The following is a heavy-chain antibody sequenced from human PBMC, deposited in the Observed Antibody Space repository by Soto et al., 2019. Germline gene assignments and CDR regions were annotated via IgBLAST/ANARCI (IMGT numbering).Heavy chain of an antibody. CDR3: XXXXXXXXXXXXXXXYDFYSGMDV. CDR1: GFTFTRYG. V-gene: IGHV3-30*03. D-gene: IGHD3-16*01. Sequence: QVQLVESGGGVVQPGRSLRLSCAASGFTFTRYGMHWVRQAPGKGLEWVAVITSDGSEKYYGDSVKGRFTISRDNSKXXXXXXXXXXXXXXXXXXXXXXXXXXXXXXXXXXXYDFYSGMDVWGQGTSVTVSS. J-gene: IGHJ6*02. CDR2: ITSDGSEK.